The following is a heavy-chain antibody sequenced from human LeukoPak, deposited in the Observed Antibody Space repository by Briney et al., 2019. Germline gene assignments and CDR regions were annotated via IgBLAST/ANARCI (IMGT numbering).Heavy chain of an antibody. J-gene: IGHJ3*02. V-gene: IGHV4-59*01. CDR2: IYYSGST. CDR1: GGSISSYY. CDR3: ARVGCSSTSCYPGDAFDI. D-gene: IGHD2-2*01. Sequence: SETLSLTCTVSGGSISSYYWSWIRQPPGKGLEWIGYIYYSGSTNYNPSLKSRVTISVDTSKNQFSLKLSSVTAADTAVYYCARVGCSSTSCYPGDAFDIWGQGTMVTVSS.